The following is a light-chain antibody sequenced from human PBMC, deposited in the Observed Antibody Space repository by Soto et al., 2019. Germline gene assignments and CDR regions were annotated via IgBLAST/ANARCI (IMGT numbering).Light chain of an antibody. CDR1: SSDVGGYNY. Sequence: QSALTQPAYVSGSPGQSITISCTGTSSDVGGYNYVSWYQQHPGKAPKLMIYDVSNRPSGVSNRFSGSKSGNTASLTISGLQAEDEADYYCSSYTISSTRYVFGTGTKLTVL. CDR2: DVS. V-gene: IGLV2-14*01. CDR3: SSYTISSTRYV. J-gene: IGLJ1*01.